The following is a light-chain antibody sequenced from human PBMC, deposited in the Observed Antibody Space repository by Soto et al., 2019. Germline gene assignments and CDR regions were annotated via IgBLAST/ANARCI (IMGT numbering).Light chain of an antibody. CDR2: GVS. CDR3: CSYTSSDTWV. Sequence: QSALTQPPSVSGSPGQSVTISCTGTSSDVGSYNRVSWYQQPPGTAPKVMIYGVSNRPSGVPDRFSGSKSGNTASLTISGLQAEDEADYYCCSYTSSDTWVFGAGTKLTVL. J-gene: IGLJ3*02. CDR1: SSDVGSYNR. V-gene: IGLV2-18*02.